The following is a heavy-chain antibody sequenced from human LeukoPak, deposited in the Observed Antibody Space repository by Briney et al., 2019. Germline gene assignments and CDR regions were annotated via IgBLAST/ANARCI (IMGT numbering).Heavy chain of an antibody. D-gene: IGHD2-15*01. CDR1: GFTFDDYA. J-gene: IGHJ6*03. V-gene: IGHV3-9*01. CDR3: AREGGGYCSGGSCYSSVDYYYMDV. CDR2: ISWNSGSI. Sequence: PGRSLRLSCAASGFTFDDYAMHWVRQAPGKGLEWVSGISWNSGSIGYADSVKGRFTISRDNAKNTLYLQMNSLRAEDTAVYYCAREGGGYCSGGSCYSSVDYYYMDVWGKGTTVTISS.